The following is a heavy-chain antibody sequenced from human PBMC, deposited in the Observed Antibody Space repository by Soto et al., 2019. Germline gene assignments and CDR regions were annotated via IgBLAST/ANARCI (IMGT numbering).Heavy chain of an antibody. J-gene: IGHJ4*02. CDR2: IYYSGST. Sequence: SETLSLTCTVSGGSISSSSYYWGWIRQPPGKGLEWIGSIYYSGSTNYNPSLKSRVTISVDTSKNQFSLKLSSVTAADTAVYYCARAKIYDSSGYYEPHLDYWGQGTLVTVSS. D-gene: IGHD3-22*01. V-gene: IGHV4-39*07. CDR3: ARAKIYDSSGYYEPHLDY. CDR1: GGSISSSSYY.